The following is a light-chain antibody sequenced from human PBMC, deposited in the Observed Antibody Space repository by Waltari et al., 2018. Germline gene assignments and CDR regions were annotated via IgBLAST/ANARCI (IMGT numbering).Light chain of an antibody. V-gene: IGKV3-15*01. CDR1: QSVGSE. CDR2: GAS. CDR3: QQYDNWPLT. Sequence: ETVMTQSPGTLSVSPGDRVILSCRAIQSVGSELAWYQQRPGQTPRLLIYGASTRVTGLPARFSGSGSGTEFTLTISSLQSEDFGLYYCQQYDNWPLTFGGGTKVEIK. J-gene: IGKJ4*01.